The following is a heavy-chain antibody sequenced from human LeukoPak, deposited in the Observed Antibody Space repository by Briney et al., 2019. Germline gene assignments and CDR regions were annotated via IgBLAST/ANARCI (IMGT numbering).Heavy chain of an antibody. Sequence: GGSLRLSCAASGFTFNNYGMLWVRQAPGKGLEWVAVISYDGNNKYYADSVKGRFTISRDDSKNTLYLQMNSLRAGDTAMYYCAKNMALADLFSGYDYWAQGTLVTVSS. D-gene: IGHD3-9*01. V-gene: IGHV3-30*18. CDR3: AKNMALADLFSGYDY. CDR2: ISYDGNNK. CDR1: GFTFNNYG. J-gene: IGHJ4*02.